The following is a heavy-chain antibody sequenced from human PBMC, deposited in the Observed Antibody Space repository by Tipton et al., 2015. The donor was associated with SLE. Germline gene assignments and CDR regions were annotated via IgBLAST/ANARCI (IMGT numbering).Heavy chain of an antibody. CDR3: ARARSGYPYAFDI. CDR1: GESFSGAY. CDR2: IDHRGTT. J-gene: IGHJ3*02. V-gene: IGHV4-34*01. Sequence: TLSLTCAVYGESFSGAYWSWIRQPPGKGLEWIGEIDHRGTTNYNPSLKRRATISADTSKNQFSLKLSSVTAADTAVYYCARARSGYPYAFDIWGQGTMVTVSS. D-gene: IGHD5-12*01.